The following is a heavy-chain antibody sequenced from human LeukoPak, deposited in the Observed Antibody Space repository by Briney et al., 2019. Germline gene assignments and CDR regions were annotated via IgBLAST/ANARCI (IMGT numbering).Heavy chain of an antibody. Sequence: GRSLRLSCTASGFTFSSNGMHWVRQAPGKGLEWVAVIWFDGSKKYYADSVKGRFTISRDNSKNTLDLQMDSLRAEDTAVYYCARMSGSHIDYWGQGTLVTVSS. CDR1: GFTFSSNG. CDR2: IWFDGSKK. J-gene: IGHJ4*02. CDR3: ARMSGSHIDY. D-gene: IGHD1-26*01. V-gene: IGHV3-33*01.